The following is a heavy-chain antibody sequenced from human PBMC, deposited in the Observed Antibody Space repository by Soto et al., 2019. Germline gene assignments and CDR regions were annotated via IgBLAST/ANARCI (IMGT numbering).Heavy chain of an antibody. CDR3: ARGPIAVAGGLDP. V-gene: IGHV1-3*01. Sequence: ASVKVSCKASGYTFTSYAMHWVRQAPGQRLEWMGWINAGNGNTKYSQKFQGRDTITRDTSASTAYMELSSLRSEDTAVYYCARGPIAVAGGLDPWGQGTLVTVSS. J-gene: IGHJ5*02. CDR1: GYTFTSYA. D-gene: IGHD6-19*01. CDR2: INAGNGNT.